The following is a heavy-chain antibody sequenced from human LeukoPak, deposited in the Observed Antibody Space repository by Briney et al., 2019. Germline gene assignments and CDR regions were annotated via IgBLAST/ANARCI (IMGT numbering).Heavy chain of an antibody. CDR2: IKQDGSKY. D-gene: IGHD6-13*01. V-gene: IGHV3-7*01. CDR1: GFTFSSYW. CDR3: ARDSYSTTWSGLFDY. J-gene: IGHJ4*02. Sequence: GGSLRLSCAASGFTFSSYWMHWVRQAPGKGLEWVATIKQDGSKYYYVDSVKGRFTISRDNAKNSLYLQMNSLRAEDTALYYCARDSYSTTWSGLFDYWGQGTLVTVSS.